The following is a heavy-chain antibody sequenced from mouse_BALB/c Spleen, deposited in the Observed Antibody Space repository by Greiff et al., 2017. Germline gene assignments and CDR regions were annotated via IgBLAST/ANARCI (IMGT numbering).Heavy chain of an antibody. CDR3: ARNEKYGNYPFAY. Sequence: QVQLKQSGPGLVQPSQSLSITCTVSGFSLTSYGVHWVRQSPGKGLEWLGVIWSGGSTDYNAAFISRLSISKDNSKSQVFFKMNSLQANDTAIYYWARNEKYGNYPFAYWGQGTLVTVSA. CDR1: GFSLTSYG. CDR2: IWSGGST. D-gene: IGHD2-10*02. V-gene: IGHV2-2*02. J-gene: IGHJ3*01.